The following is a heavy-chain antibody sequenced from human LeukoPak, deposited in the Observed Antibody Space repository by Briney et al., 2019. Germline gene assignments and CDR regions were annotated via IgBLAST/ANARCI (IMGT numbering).Heavy chain of an antibody. CDR2: INQDGGEK. CDR1: GFTFSVYW. Sequence: PGGSLRLSCAASGFTFSVYWMSWLRQAPGKGLEWVANINQDGGEKYYVDSVKGRFTISRDNAKNSLYLQMNSLRAEDTAVYYCARAPTSYYYFDYWGQGTLVTVSS. V-gene: IGHV3-7*02. CDR3: ARAPTSYYYFDY. J-gene: IGHJ4*02. D-gene: IGHD1-26*01.